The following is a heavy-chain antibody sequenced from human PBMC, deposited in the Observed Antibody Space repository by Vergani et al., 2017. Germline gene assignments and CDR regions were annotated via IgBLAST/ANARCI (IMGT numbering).Heavy chain of an antibody. Sequence: QVQLVQSGAEVKKPGSSVKVSCKASGGTFSSYAISWVRQAPGQGLEWMGRIIPILGTANYAQKFQGRVTITADECTSKADMELSSLRSEDPAVYYCERDLVASYDSREYNWFDPWGQGTLVTVSS. CDR2: IIPILGTA. CDR1: GGTFSSYA. D-gene: IGHD3-22*01. V-gene: IGHV1-69*11. CDR3: ERDLVASYDSREYNWFDP. J-gene: IGHJ5*02.